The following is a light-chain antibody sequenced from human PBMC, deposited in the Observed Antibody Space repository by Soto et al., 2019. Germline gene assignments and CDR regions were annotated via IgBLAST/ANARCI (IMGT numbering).Light chain of an antibody. CDR1: QSISSW. Sequence: DSVPLACRASQSISSWLAWYQQKPGKAPKLLIYAASSLQSGVPSRFSGSGSGTDFTLTISRLQPEDFATYSCQQSYNSPPTFGQGTKVDI. CDR2: AAS. J-gene: IGKJ1*01. CDR3: QQSYNSPPT. V-gene: IGKV1-12*01.